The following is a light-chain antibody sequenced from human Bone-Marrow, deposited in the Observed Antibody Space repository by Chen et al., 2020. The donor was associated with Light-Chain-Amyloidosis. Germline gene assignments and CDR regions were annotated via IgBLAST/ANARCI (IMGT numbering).Light chain of an antibody. V-gene: IGKV3-20*01. CDR2: ETS. J-gene: IGKJ5*01. Sequence: EIVLTQSPGTLSVSPGDRATLSCRASQSMSSTYLVWYQQKPGQPPRLLMYETSTRATGIPDRFSGSGSGTDFTLTISRLEPEDFAVYYCQQYGSVQPITFGQGTRLEMK. CDR1: QSMSSTY. CDR3: QQYGSVQPIT.